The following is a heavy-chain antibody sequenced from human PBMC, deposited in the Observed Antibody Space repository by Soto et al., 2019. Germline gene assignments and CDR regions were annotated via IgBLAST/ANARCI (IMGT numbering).Heavy chain of an antibody. V-gene: IGHV4-34*01. Sequence: SETLSLTCAVYGGSFSGYYWSWIRQPPGKGLEWIGEINHSGSTNYNPSLKSRVTISVDTSKNQFSLKLSSVTAADTAVYYCAITPSRDDAFDIWGQGTMVTVSS. CDR3: AITPSRDDAFDI. J-gene: IGHJ3*02. CDR1: GGSFSGYY. CDR2: INHSGST.